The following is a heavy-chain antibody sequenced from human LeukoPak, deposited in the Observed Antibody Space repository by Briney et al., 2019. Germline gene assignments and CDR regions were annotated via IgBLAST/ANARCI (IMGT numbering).Heavy chain of an antibody. J-gene: IGHJ4*02. Sequence: ASVKVSCKASAYTFTGYYMHWVRQAPGQGLEWMGWINPNSGGTNYAQKFQGRVTMTRDTSISTACMELSRLRSDDTAVYYCASARYSWNPTHYWGQGTLVTVSS. CDR2: INPNSGGT. V-gene: IGHV1-2*02. D-gene: IGHD1-20*01. CDR1: AYTFTGYY. CDR3: ASARYSWNPTHY.